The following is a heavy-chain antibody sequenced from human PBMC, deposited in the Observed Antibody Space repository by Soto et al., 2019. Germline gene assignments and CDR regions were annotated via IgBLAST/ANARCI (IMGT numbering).Heavy chain of an antibody. Sequence: GGSLRLSCAASGFTFSSYAMSWVRQAPGKGLEWVSAISGSGGSTYYADSVKGRFTISRDNSKNTLYLQMNSLRAEDTAVYYCAKVSKLYSSSSSLYYYYMDVWGKGTTVTVS. V-gene: IGHV3-23*01. CDR3: AKVSKLYSSSSSLYYYYMDV. D-gene: IGHD6-6*01. J-gene: IGHJ6*03. CDR2: ISGSGGST. CDR1: GFTFSSYA.